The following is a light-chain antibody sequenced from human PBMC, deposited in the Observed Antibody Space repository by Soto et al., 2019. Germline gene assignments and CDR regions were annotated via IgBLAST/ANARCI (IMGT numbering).Light chain of an antibody. CDR3: ISYTRSRTYV. J-gene: IGLJ1*01. Sequence: QSALTQPASVSGSPGQSITISCTGTSSDVGGHNHVSWYQQHPGKAPKLMIYEVSNRPSGVSNRFSGSKSGNTASLTISGLQAEDEADYHCISYTRSRTYVFGTGTKLTVL. V-gene: IGLV2-14*01. CDR2: EVS. CDR1: SSDVGGHNH.